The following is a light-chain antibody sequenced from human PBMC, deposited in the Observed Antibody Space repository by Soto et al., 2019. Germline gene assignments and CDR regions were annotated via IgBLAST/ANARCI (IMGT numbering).Light chain of an antibody. J-gene: IGLJ2*01. CDR2: DVS. CDR1: SSDVGAYNY. CDR3: GSFTSSNPV. Sequence: QSALTQPASVSGSPGQSITISCTGTSSDVGAYNYVSWYQQHPGKAPKLMIYDVSNRPSGVSSRFSGSKSGNTASLAISGLQAEDEADSYCGSFTSSNPVFGGGTKLTVL. V-gene: IGLV2-14*03.